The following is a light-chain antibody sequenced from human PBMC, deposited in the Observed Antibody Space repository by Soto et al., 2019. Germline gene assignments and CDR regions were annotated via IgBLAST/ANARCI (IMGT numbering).Light chain of an antibody. CDR2: GAS. CDR3: QHYGTSFPIT. V-gene: IGKV3-20*01. J-gene: IGKJ5*01. Sequence: EIVLTQSPGTLSLSPGERATLSCRASQRISSSYLAWYQQKPGQAPRLLIYGASSRATGIPDKFSGSGSGTDFTLTISRLEPEDFAVYYCQHYGTSFPITFGQGTRLEIK. CDR1: QRISSSY.